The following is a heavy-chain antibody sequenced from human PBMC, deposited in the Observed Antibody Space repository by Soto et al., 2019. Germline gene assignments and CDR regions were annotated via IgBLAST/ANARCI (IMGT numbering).Heavy chain of an antibody. CDR1: GFTFSNYA. D-gene: IGHD6-13*01. CDR2: LFSGGDT. CDR3: ARAYGATWYFFGY. J-gene: IGHJ4*02. Sequence: GGSLRLSCAASGFTFSNYAMMWVRQAPGKGLEWVAVLFSGGDTKYGDSMKGRVTLSRDNSKNTLYLQMNNLRAEDTAVYYCARAYGATWYFFGYWGQGSMVTVSS. V-gene: IGHV3-66*01.